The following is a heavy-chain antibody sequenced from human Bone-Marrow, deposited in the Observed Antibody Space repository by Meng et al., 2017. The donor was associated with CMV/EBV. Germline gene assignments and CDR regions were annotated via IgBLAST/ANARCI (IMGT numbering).Heavy chain of an antibody. D-gene: IGHD3-10*01. CDR2: ISYDGSNK. J-gene: IGHJ6*02. V-gene: IGHV3-30-3*01. Sequence: GESLKISCAASEFTFSIYAMHWVRQAPGKGLAWVAVISYDGSNKYYADSVKGRFTISRDNSKNTLYLQMNSLRAEDTAVYYCARDSILGEWLWFGGPVTTIGDYGMDVWGQGTTVTVSS. CDR1: EFTFSIYA. CDR3: ARDSILGEWLWFGGPVTTIGDYGMDV.